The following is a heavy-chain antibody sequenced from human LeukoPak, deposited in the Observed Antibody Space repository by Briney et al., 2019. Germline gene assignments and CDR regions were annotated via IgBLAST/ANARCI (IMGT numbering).Heavy chain of an antibody. D-gene: IGHD4-17*01. J-gene: IGHJ3*02. CDR1: GGSISSGSYY. CDR2: IYTGGST. Sequence: SETLSLTCTVSGGSISSGSYYWSWIRQPAGKGLEWIGRIYTGGSTNYNPSLKSRVTISVDTSKNQFSLKLSSVTAADTAVYYCARDPLDPMTTVTTGENAFDIWGQGTMVTVSS. CDR3: ARDPLDPMTTVTTGENAFDI. V-gene: IGHV4-61*02.